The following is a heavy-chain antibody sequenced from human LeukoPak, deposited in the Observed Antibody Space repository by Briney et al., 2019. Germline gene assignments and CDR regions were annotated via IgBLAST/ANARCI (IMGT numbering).Heavy chain of an antibody. CDR1: GGTFSSYA. CDR3: ARDFQPRYCSSSSCSPA. V-gene: IGHV1-69*13. CDR2: IIPIFGTA. J-gene: IGHJ6*02. D-gene: IGHD2-2*01. Sequence: SVKVSCKASGGTFSSYAISWVRQAPGQGLEWVGGIIPIFGTANYAQKFQGRVTITADESTSTAYMELSSLRSEDTAVYYCARDFQPRYCSSSSCSPAWGQGTTVTVSS.